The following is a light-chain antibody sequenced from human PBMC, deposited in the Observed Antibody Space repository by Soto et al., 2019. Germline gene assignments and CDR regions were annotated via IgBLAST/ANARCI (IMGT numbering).Light chain of an antibody. Sequence: AIQMTHYTSSLSASVGDRVTITCRASQGIRNDLGWYQQKPGKAPKLLIYAASSLQSGVPSRFSGSGSGTDFTLTISSLQPEDFATYFCQQSYMDPITFGQGTRLEIK. CDR1: QGIRND. CDR3: QQSYMDPIT. V-gene: IGKV1-6*01. CDR2: AAS. J-gene: IGKJ5*01.